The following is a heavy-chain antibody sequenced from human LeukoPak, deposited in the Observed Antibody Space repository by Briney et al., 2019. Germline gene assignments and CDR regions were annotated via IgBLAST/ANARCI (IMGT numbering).Heavy chain of an antibody. V-gene: IGHV3-23*01. CDR1: GFTFSSYA. Sequence: PGGSLRLSCAASGFTFSSYAMSWVRQAPGKGLEWVSGISASGDNSYYGDSVKGRFTISRDNPKNTLYLQMNSLRAEDTAIYHCAKDLHISSWPIHYWGQGTLVTVSS. CDR2: ISASGDNS. CDR3: AKDLHISSWPIHY. J-gene: IGHJ4*02. D-gene: IGHD6-13*01.